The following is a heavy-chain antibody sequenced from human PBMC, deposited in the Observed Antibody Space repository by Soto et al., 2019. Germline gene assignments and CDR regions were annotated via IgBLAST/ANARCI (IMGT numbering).Heavy chain of an antibody. CDR3: ARGSYYDFWSGYFTAYYYYYMDV. CDR2: TYYRSKWYN. V-gene: IGHV6-1*01. Sequence: QSQTLSLTCAISGDSVSSNSAAWNWIRQSPSRGLEWLGRTYYRSKWYNDYAVSVKSRITINPDTSKNQFSLQLNSVTPEDTAVYYCARGSYYDFWSGYFTAYYYYYMDVWGKGTTVTVSS. CDR1: GDSVSSNSAA. J-gene: IGHJ6*03. D-gene: IGHD3-3*01.